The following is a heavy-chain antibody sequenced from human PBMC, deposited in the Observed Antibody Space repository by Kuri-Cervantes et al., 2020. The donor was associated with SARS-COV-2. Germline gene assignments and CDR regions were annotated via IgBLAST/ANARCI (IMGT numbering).Heavy chain of an antibody. CDR3: ARGGDYYDSSGYYPNWFDP. V-gene: IGHV3-21*01. J-gene: IGHJ5*02. D-gene: IGHD3-22*01. CDR2: ISSSSSYI. Sequence: GGSLRLSCAASGFTFSSYSMNWVRQAPGEGLEWVSSISSSSSYIYYADSVKGRFTISRDNAKNSLYLQMNSLRAEDTAVYYCARGGDYYDSSGYYPNWFDPWGQGTLVTVSS. CDR1: GFTFSSYS.